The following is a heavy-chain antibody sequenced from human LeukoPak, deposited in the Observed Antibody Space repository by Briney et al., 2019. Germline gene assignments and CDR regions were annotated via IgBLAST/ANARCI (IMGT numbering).Heavy chain of an antibody. J-gene: IGHJ4*02. CDR2: ISYSGTT. Sequence: SGTLSLTCAVSGGSISSSNWWSWVRQSPGKGLEWIGSISYSGTTYYNPSLKSRVTISVDTSKNHFSLKLSSVTAADTAVYYCAANSADYNTLGSSYKVWGQGTLVTVSS. D-gene: IGHD3-10*01. CDR1: GGSISSSNW. CDR3: AANSADYNTLGSSYKV. V-gene: IGHV4-4*02.